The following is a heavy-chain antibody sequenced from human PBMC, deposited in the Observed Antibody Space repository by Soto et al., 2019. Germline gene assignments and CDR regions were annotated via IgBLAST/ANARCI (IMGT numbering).Heavy chain of an antibody. CDR3: ARGTSWQLPFDY. CDR1: SDSISSYY. D-gene: IGHD6-13*01. J-gene: IGHJ4*02. Sequence: SETLSLTCTVSSDSISSYYWSWIRQPPGKRLEWIGYISYSGSTDYNPSLKSRVTISGDTSKDQFSLKVSSVTAADTAVYYCARGTSWQLPFDYWGQGTLVTVSS. V-gene: IGHV4-59*01. CDR2: ISYSGST.